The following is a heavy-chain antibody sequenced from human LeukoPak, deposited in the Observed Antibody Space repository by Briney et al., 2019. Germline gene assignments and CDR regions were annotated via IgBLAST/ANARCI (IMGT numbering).Heavy chain of an antibody. V-gene: IGHV1-8*01. CDR1: GYTFTSYD. CDR3: ARVVDERYYYDSTLTNPSAFDI. Sequence: ASVKVSCKASGYTFTSYDINWVRQATGQGLEWMGWMNPISGDTGYAQTFQGKVTMTRDTSISTAYMELSRLRSDDTAVYYCARVVDERYYYDSTLTNPSAFDIWGQGTMVTVSS. CDR2: MNPISGDT. D-gene: IGHD3-22*01. J-gene: IGHJ3*02.